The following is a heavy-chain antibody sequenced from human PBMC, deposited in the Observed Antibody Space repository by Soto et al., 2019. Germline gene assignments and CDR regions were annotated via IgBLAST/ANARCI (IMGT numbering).Heavy chain of an antibody. CDR1: GFTFSSYA. V-gene: IGHV3-30-3*01. CDR2: ISYDGSNK. D-gene: IGHD6-13*01. J-gene: IGHJ2*01. CDR3: ARGYSSSWYHWYFDL. Sequence: QVQLVESGGGVVQPGRSLRLSCAASGFTFSSYAMHWVRQAPGKGLEWVAVISYDGSNKYYADSVKGRFTISRDNSKNTLYLQMNSLRAEDTAVYYCARGYSSSWYHWYFDLWGRGTLVTVSS.